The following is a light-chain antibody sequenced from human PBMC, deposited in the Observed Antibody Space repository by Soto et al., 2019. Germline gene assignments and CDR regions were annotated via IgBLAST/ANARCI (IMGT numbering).Light chain of an antibody. V-gene: IGLV2-14*01. CDR1: SNDVGAYRY. CDR3: ASYTRCTTNV. CDR2: EVS. Sequence: QSVLTQPASVSGSPGQSITISCTGTSNDVGAYRYVSWHQQHPGKAPKLMIYEVSNWPSGVSNRFSGSKSGNTASLTISGLQAEDEADYYCASYTRCTTNVFGNGTKFTVL. J-gene: IGLJ1*01.